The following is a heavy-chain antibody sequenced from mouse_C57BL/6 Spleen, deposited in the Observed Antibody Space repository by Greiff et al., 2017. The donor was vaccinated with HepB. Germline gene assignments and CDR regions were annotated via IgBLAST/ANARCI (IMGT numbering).Heavy chain of an antibody. CDR1: GYTFTSYW. D-gene: IGHD2-10*01. Sequence: QVQLQQPGAELVRPGSSVKLSCKASGYTFTSYWMDWVKQRPGQGLEWIGNIYPSDSETHYNQKFKDKATLTVDKSSSTAYMQLSSLTSEDSAVYYCARRAYPYAMDYWGKGTSVTVSS. V-gene: IGHV1-61*01. J-gene: IGHJ4*01. CDR3: ARRAYPYAMDY. CDR2: IYPSDSET.